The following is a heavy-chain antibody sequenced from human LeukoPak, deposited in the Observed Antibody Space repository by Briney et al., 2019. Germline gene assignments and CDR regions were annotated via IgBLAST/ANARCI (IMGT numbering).Heavy chain of an antibody. CDR1: GGTFNNYA. Sequence: SVKVSCKTSGGTFNNYAISWVRQAPGQDLEWMGRVVPMFGIRNYPQTFRGRVNITADKATNTVYMELRSLRAEETAIYYCATEPSRSYSFDHLDFWGLGTPVTVSS. D-gene: IGHD5-12*01. CDR2: VVPMFGIR. J-gene: IGHJ4*02. V-gene: IGHV1-69*04. CDR3: ATEPSRSYSFDHLDF.